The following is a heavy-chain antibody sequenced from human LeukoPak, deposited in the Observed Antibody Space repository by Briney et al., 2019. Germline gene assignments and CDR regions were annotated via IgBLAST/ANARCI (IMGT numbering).Heavy chain of an antibody. Sequence: QPGGSLRLSCAASGFTFSSYAMSWVRQAPGKGLEWVSVISGSGGNTYYADSVKGRFTISRDNSKNTLYLQMNSLRAEDTVIYYCAKDGKGAPVAGTGYFDYWGQGTLVTVSS. D-gene: IGHD6-19*01. CDR2: ISGSGGNT. CDR1: GFTFSSYA. J-gene: IGHJ4*02. V-gene: IGHV3-23*01. CDR3: AKDGKGAPVAGTGYFDY.